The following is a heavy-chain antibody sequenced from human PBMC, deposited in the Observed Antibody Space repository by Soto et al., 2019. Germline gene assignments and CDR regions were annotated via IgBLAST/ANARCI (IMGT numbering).Heavy chain of an antibody. V-gene: IGHV1-3*01. J-gene: IGHJ4*02. Sequence: ASVKVCCKASGYTFTRYTMHWVRQAPGQRLEWMGWINAGNGNTKYSQKFQGRVTITRDTSASTAYMELSSLRSEDTAVYYCARSVVVPTAPDYWGQGTLVTVSS. CDR2: INAGNGNT. CDR3: ARSVVVPTAPDY. D-gene: IGHD2-2*01. CDR1: GYTFTRYT.